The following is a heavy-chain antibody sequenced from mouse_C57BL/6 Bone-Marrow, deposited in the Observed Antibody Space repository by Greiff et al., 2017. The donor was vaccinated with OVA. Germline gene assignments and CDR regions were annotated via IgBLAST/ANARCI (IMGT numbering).Heavy chain of an antibody. CDR1: GYTFTSYW. V-gene: IGHV1-69*01. Sequence: VKLQQPGAELVMPGASVKLSCKASGYTFTSYWMHWVKQRPGQGLEWIGEIDPSDSYTNYNQKFKGKSTLTVDKSSSTAYMQLSSLTSEDSAVYYCARDDYVPYWYFDVWGTGTTVTVSS. CDR3: ARDDYVPYWYFDV. J-gene: IGHJ1*03. CDR2: IDPSDSYT. D-gene: IGHD2-4*01.